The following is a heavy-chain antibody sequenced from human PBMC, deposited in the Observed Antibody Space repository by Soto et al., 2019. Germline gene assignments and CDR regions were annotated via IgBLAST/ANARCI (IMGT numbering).Heavy chain of an antibody. CDR2: INHSGIN. J-gene: IGHJ6*02. CDR3: ATTMRLVASTRRYNYSGLDV. V-gene: IGHV4-34*01. Sequence: SETLSLTCAVSGGSFSGYYWSWFRQPPGKGLEWIGKINHSGINNYNSSLMSRVTISLETSKNQFSLNLTSVPDADTAVYYCATTMRLVASTRRYNYSGLDVWGQGTPVTVSS. D-gene: IGHD5-12*01. CDR1: GGSFSGYY.